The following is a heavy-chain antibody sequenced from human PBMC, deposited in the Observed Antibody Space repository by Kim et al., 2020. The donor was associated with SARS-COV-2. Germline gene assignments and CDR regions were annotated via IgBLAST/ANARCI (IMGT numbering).Heavy chain of an antibody. CDR1: GGSISSYY. CDR3: ARHYSSSWYTGRPYYYYGMDV. Sequence: SETLSLTCTVSGGSISSYYWSWIRQPPGKGLEWIGYIYYSGSTNYNPSLKSRATISVDTSKNQFSLKLSSVTAADTAVYYCARHYSSSWYTGRPYYYYGMDVWGQGTTVTVSS. D-gene: IGHD6-13*01. V-gene: IGHV4-59*01. J-gene: IGHJ6*02. CDR2: IYYSGST.